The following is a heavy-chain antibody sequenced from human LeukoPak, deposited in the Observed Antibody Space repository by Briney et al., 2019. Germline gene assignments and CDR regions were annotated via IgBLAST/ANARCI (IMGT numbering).Heavy chain of an antibody. J-gene: IGHJ4*02. Sequence: SETLSLTCAVSGDSINIHYWGWIRQPPGKGLQWIGDIYYTGKINYNPSLKSRVTITLDTSKDHLPLNLTSVLAADTAIYYCARRDTGWNYFDYWGQGILVTVSS. D-gene: IGHD6-19*01. CDR1: GDSINIHY. CDR3: ARRDTGWNYFDY. CDR2: IYYTGKI. V-gene: IGHV4-59*08.